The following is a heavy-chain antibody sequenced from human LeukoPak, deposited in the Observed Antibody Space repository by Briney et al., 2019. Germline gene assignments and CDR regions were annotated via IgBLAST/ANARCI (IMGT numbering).Heavy chain of an antibody. CDR1: GFTLSSYA. Sequence: GGSLRLSCAASGFTLSSYAMHWVRQAPGKGLEWVAVISYDGSNKYYADSVKGRFTISRDNSKNTLYLQMNSLRAEDTAVYYCARGTSDLRSSTRAYSDYFDYWGQGTLVTVSS. CDR3: ARGTSDLRSSTRAYSDYFDY. V-gene: IGHV3-30-3*01. D-gene: IGHD6-6*01. J-gene: IGHJ4*02. CDR2: ISYDGSNK.